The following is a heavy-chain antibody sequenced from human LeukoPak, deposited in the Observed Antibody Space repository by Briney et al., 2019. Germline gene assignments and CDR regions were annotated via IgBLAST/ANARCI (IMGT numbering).Heavy chain of an antibody. D-gene: IGHD1-26*01. J-gene: IGHJ3*02. CDR3: ARLVVGAIDAFDI. V-gene: IGHV4-59*01. Sequence: SETLSLTCTVSGGSISSYYWSWIRQPPGKGLEWIGYIYYSGSTNYNPPLKSRVTISVDTSKNQFSLKLSSVTAADTAVYYCARLVVGAIDAFDIWGQGTMVTVSS. CDR2: IYYSGST. CDR1: GGSISSYY.